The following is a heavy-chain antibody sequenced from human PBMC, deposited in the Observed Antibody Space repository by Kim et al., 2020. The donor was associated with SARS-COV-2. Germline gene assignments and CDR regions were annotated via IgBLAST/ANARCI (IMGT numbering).Heavy chain of an antibody. V-gene: IGHV4-39*07. D-gene: IGHD3-3*01. J-gene: IGHJ4*02. Sequence: YNPSLKSRVTISVDTSKNQFSLKLSSVTAADTAVYYCAREEVVIMRYFDYWGQGTLVTVSS. CDR3: AREEVVIMRYFDY.